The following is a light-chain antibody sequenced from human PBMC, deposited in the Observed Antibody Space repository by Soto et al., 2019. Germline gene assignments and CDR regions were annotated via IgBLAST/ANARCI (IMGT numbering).Light chain of an antibody. J-gene: IGKJ3*01. CDR1: QSINSAY. Sequence: EVVLTQSPGTLSLSQGERANRSCRARQSINSAYLAWYQQRPGQAPRLLIYGAFNRATGIPDRFSGSGSGTDFTLTISRLEPEDFAVYYCQHYGNSPPSVTFGPGTKVDIK. CDR2: GAF. CDR3: QHYGNSPPSVT. V-gene: IGKV3-20*01.